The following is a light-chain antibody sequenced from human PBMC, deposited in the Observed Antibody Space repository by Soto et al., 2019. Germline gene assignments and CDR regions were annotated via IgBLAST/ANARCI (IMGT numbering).Light chain of an antibody. CDR2: DAS. J-gene: IGKJ1*01. V-gene: IGKV3-20*01. CDR3: QQYSASPLT. CDR1: QSVANNY. Sequence: EIMLSHSPGTLSLSPGERATLSCRASQSVANNYLAWYQQRPGQAPRLVIYDASSRATGIPDRFSASGSGTDFTLTISRLEPEDFAVYFCQQYSASPLTFGQGTKVDIK.